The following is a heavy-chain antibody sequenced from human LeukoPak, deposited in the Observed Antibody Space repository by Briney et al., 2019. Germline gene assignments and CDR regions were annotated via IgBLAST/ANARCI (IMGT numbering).Heavy chain of an antibody. Sequence: GGSLRLSCVASGFTFSSYSMNWVRQAPGKGLEWVSYISSSSSTIYYADSVKGRFTISRDNAKNSLYLQMYSLRDEDTAVYYCARVGYAFDIWGQGTMVTVSS. V-gene: IGHV3-48*02. CDR3: ARVGYAFDI. CDR2: ISSSSSTI. J-gene: IGHJ3*02. CDR1: GFTFSSYS.